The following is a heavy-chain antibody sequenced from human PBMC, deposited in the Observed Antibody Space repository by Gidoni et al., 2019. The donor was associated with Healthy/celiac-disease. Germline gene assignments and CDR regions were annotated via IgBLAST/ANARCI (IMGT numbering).Heavy chain of an antibody. V-gene: IGHV3-7*01. D-gene: IGHD3-9*01. CDR2: RKQDGSEK. J-gene: IGHJ4*02. CDR3: ARLRYFDWLGYFDY. Sequence: EVQLVESGGGLVQPGVSLRLSCAASGFPFSSYWMSWVRQAPGKGLEWVANRKQDGSEKYYVDSVKVRFTISRDNAKNSLYLQMNSLRAEDTAVDYCARLRYFDWLGYFDYWGQGTLVTVSS. CDR1: GFPFSSYW.